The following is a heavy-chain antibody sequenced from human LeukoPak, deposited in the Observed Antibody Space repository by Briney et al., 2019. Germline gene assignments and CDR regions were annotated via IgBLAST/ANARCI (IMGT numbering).Heavy chain of an antibody. CDR2: TYYRSKWYN. Sequence: SQTLSLTCAISGDSVSSNSAAWNWIRQSPSRGLEWLGRTYYRSKWYNDYAVPVKSRITINPDTSKNQFSLHLNSVTPEDTAVYYCARDQGYASGAWSDAFNIWGQGTMVTVSS. CDR3: ARDQGYASGAWSDAFNI. V-gene: IGHV6-1*01. CDR1: GDSVSSNSAA. D-gene: IGHD6-19*01. J-gene: IGHJ3*02.